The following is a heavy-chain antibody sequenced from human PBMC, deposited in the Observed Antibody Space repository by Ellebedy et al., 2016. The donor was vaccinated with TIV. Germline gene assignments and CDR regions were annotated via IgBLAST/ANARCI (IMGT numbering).Heavy chain of an antibody. Sequence: GESLKISXAASGFTFSSYWMHWVRQAPGKGLVWVSRINSDGSSTSYADSVKGRFTISRDNAKDTLYLQMNSLRAEDTAVYYCARGIAVAGTLHWGQGTLVTVSS. V-gene: IGHV3-74*01. D-gene: IGHD6-19*01. CDR3: ARGIAVAGTLH. J-gene: IGHJ4*02. CDR1: GFTFSSYW. CDR2: INSDGSST.